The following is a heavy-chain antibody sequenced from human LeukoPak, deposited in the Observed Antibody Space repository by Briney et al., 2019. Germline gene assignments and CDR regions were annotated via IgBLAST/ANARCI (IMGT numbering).Heavy chain of an antibody. D-gene: IGHD4-17*01. CDR3: ARGRETTVTRENEY. CDR2: INHSGST. V-gene: IGHV4-34*01. J-gene: IGHJ4*02. Sequence: PSETLSLTCTVSGGSISSYYWSWIRQPPGKGLERIGEINHSGSTNYNPSLKSRVTISVDTSKNQFSLWMSSVTAADTAVYYCARGRETTVTRENEYWGQGTLVTVSS. CDR1: GGSISSYY.